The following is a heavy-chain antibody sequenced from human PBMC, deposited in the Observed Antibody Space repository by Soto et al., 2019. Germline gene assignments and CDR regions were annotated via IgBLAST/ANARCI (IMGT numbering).Heavy chain of an antibody. CDR3: ANQIAVAGIPDY. Sequence: EVQLLESGGGLVQPGGSLRLSCAASGFTFSSYAMSWVRQAPGKGLEWVSAISGSGGSTYYADSVKGRFTISRDNSKNTLYLQMNSLRAEHTSVYYCANQIAVAGIPDYWGPGTLVTVSS. D-gene: IGHD6-19*01. V-gene: IGHV3-23*01. CDR1: GFTFSSYA. CDR2: ISGSGGST. J-gene: IGHJ4*02.